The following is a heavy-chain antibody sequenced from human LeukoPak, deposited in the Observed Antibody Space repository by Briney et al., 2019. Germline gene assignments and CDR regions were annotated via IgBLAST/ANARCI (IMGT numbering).Heavy chain of an antibody. D-gene: IGHD3-22*01. V-gene: IGHV3-48*03. CDR3: TRDRHKYNYDSSGQPPY. J-gene: IGHJ4*02. CDR2: ISSSSTTI. CDR1: GFTFSSYE. Sequence: PGGSLRLSCAASGFTFSSYEMNWVRQAPGKGLEWVSYISSSSTTIYYADSVKGRFTISRDNAKNSLYLQMNSLRAEDTAVYYCTRDRHKYNYDSSGQPPYWGQGTLVTVSS.